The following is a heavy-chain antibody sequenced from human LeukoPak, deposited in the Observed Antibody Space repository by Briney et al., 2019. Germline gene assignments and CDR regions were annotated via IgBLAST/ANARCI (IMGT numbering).Heavy chain of an antibody. Sequence: GESLKISCKGSGYSFTSYWIGWVRQMPGKGLEWMGIIYPGDSDTRYSPSFQGQVTISADKSISPAYLQWSSLKASDTDMYYCARLRSDSGSYYSYFDYWGQGTLVTVSS. CDR1: GYSFTSYW. J-gene: IGHJ4*02. D-gene: IGHD1-26*01. CDR2: IYPGDSDT. V-gene: IGHV5-51*01. CDR3: ARLRSDSGSYYSYFDY.